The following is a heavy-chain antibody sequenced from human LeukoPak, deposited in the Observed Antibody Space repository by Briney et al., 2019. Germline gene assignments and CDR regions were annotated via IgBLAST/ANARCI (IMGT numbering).Heavy chain of an antibody. V-gene: IGHV4-61*02. J-gene: IGHJ5*02. CDR1: DGSISSGDYY. CDR2: IYTTGST. Sequence: SETLSLTCTVSDGSISSGDYYWSWIRQPAGKGLEWIGRIYTTGSTNYNPSLKSRVTISVDTSKNQFSLKLSSVTAADTAVYYCAREAQGESECCWFDPWGQGTLVTVSS. D-gene: IGHD3-10*01. CDR3: AREAQGESECCWFDP.